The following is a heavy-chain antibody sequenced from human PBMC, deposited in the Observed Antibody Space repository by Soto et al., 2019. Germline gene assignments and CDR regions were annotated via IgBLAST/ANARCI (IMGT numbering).Heavy chain of an antibody. D-gene: IGHD2-2*02. J-gene: IGHJ5*02. V-gene: IGHV3-23*01. Sequence: EVQLLESGGGLVQPGGSLRLSCAASGFTFSSYAMTWVRQAPGKGLEWVSGISDDGGRTYYADSVKGRFTISRDNSQNQLFLPMKRLRAHDMAFYFCGKDVPTTIPGATASWGQGTLVSVSS. CDR1: GFTFSSYA. CDR2: ISDDGGRT. CDR3: GKDVPTTIPGATAS.